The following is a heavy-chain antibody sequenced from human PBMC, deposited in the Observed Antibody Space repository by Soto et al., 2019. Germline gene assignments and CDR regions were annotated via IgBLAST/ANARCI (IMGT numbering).Heavy chain of an antibody. CDR1: GYTFTSYC. D-gene: IGHD6-19*01. CDR2: ISAYNGNT. V-gene: IGHV1-18*01. J-gene: IGHJ5*02. CDR3: ARGSGSSGWYGWFDP. Sequence: ASVKVSCKASGYTFTSYCISWVRQAPGQGLEWMGWISAYNGNTNYAQKLQGRVTMTTDTSTSTAYMELRSLRSDDTAVYYCARGSGSSGWYGWFDPWGQGTLVTVSS.